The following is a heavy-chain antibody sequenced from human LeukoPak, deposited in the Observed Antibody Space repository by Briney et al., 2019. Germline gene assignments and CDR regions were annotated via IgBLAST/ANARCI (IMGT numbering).Heavy chain of an antibody. CDR3: ARAQRGYSYGLTHSDAFDI. Sequence: PSETLSLTCTVSGGSISSGDYYWSWIRQPPGKGLEWIGYIYYSGSTYYNPSLKSRVTISVDTSKNQFSLKLSSVTAADTAVYYCARAQRGYSYGLTHSDAFDIWGQGTMVTVSS. CDR1: GGSISSGDYY. D-gene: IGHD5-18*01. CDR2: IYYSGST. J-gene: IGHJ3*02. V-gene: IGHV4-30-4*02.